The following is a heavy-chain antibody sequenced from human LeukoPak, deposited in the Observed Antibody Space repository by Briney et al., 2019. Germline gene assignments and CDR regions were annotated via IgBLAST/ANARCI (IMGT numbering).Heavy chain of an antibody. CDR2: INPNSGGT. CDR1: GYTFTGYY. D-gene: IGHD2-15*01. Sequence: GASVKVSCKASGYTFTGYYMHWVRQAPGQGLEWMGWINPNSGGTNYAQKFQGRVTMTRDTSISTAYMELSRLRSDDTAVYYCARDRGVAVVAATLVYWGQGILVTVSS. V-gene: IGHV1-2*02. J-gene: IGHJ4*02. CDR3: ARDRGVAVVAATLVY.